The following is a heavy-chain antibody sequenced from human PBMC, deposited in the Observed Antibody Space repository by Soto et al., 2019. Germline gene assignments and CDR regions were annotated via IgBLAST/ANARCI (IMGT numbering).Heavy chain of an antibody. J-gene: IGHJ5*02. CDR1: GYTFTSYD. CDR2: MNPNSGNT. Sequence: ASVKVSCKASGYTFTSYDINWVRQATGQGLEWMGWMNPNSGNTGYAEKLQGRVTMTRSTSTSTAYMELSSLRSDDTAVYYCERGRCSSTSCYIYWFDPWGQGTLVTVSS. V-gene: IGHV1-8*01. CDR3: ERGRCSSTSCYIYWFDP. D-gene: IGHD2-2*02.